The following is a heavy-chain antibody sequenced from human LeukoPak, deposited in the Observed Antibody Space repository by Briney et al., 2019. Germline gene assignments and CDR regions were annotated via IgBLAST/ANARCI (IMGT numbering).Heavy chain of an antibody. CDR3: AAGPVYDYFEF. Sequence: ASVKVSCKASEYSFTDYYIHWVRQAPGQGLEWMGWINTNSGGTNSAQKCQVRITLTRDTSISTAYMELSRLGSDDTAVYYCAAGPVYDYFEFWGQGTLVTVSS. CDR1: EYSFTDYY. CDR2: INTNSGGT. J-gene: IGHJ4*02. V-gene: IGHV1-2*02. D-gene: IGHD3-22*01.